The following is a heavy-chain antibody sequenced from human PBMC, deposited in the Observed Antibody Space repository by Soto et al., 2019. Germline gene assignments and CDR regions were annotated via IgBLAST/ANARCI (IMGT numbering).Heavy chain of an antibody. CDR1: GYTFTRHG. V-gene: IGHV1-18*01. J-gene: IGHJ4*02. D-gene: IGHD3-10*01. Sequence: QVQLVQSGDEVKKPGASVKVSCKATGYTFTRHGITWVRQAPGQGLEWMGWISHHNGGTNYAPKLQDRVTLTTDISTSTAYMEMRSLTSDDTAVYYCAIDIAYGSGTSYGYWGQGTLVTVSS. CDR3: AIDIAYGSGTSYGY. CDR2: ISHHNGGT.